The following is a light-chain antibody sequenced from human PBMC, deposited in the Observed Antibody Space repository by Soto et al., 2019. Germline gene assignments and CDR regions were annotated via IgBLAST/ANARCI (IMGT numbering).Light chain of an antibody. V-gene: IGLV2-11*01. J-gene: IGLJ1*01. CDR1: SSDVGAYNY. CDR3: CSYAGSYTFV. Sequence: QSVLTQPRSVSESTGQSVTISCSGTSSDVGAYNYVSWYQQHPGKAPQVVIYDVSKRPSGVPDRFSGSKSGNTASLTISGLQAEDEAGYYCCSYAGSYTFVFGTGTKLTVL. CDR2: DVS.